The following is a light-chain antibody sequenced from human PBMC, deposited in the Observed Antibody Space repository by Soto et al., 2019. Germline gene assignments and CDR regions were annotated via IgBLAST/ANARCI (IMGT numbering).Light chain of an antibody. J-gene: IGKJ4*01. CDR3: QQYGNSPPGLT. V-gene: IGKV3-20*01. CDR1: QSVSSSS. CDR2: GAS. Sequence: EIVLTQSPGTLSLSPGERATLSCRASQSVSSSSLAWYQQKPGQAPRLLIYGASSRATGIPDRFSGSGSGTDFTLTISRLEPEDFAVYYCQQYGNSPPGLTFGGGTKVDIK.